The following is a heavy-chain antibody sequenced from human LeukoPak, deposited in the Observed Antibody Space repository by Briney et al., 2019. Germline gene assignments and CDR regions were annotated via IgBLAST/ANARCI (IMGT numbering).Heavy chain of an antibody. CDR1: GYTFTSNY. CDR3: ARDQEGFDY. CDR2: IYPRDGST. J-gene: IGHJ4*02. V-gene: IGHV1-46*01. Sequence: ASVKVSCRASGYTFTSNYIHWVRQAPGQGLEWMGMIYPRDGSTSYAQKLQGRVTVTRDTSTSTVHMELSGLRSEDTAVYYCARDQEGFDYWGQGTLVTVSS.